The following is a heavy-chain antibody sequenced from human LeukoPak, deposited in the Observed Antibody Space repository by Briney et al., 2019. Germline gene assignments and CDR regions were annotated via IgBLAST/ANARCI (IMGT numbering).Heavy chain of an antibody. CDR1: GFTFSSYW. Sequence: PGGSLRLSCAASGFTFSSYWMSWVRQAPGKGLEWVANIKQDGSEKYNVDSVKGRFTISRDNAKNSLYLQMNSLRAEDTAVYYCARDHSSYAFDIWGQGTMVTVSS. V-gene: IGHV3-7*03. D-gene: IGHD6-6*01. J-gene: IGHJ3*02. CDR2: IKQDGSEK. CDR3: ARDHSSYAFDI.